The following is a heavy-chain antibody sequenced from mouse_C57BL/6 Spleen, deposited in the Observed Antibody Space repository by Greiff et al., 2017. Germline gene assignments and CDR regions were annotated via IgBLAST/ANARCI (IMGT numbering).Heavy chain of an antibody. CDR2: ISDGGSYT. J-gene: IGHJ2*01. CDR1: GFTFSSYA. V-gene: IGHV5-4*03. D-gene: IGHD1-1*01. Sequence: DVMLVESGGGLVKPGGSLKLSCAASGFTFSSYAMSWVRQTPEKRLEWVATISDGGSYTYYPDNVKGRFTISRDNAKNNLYLQMSHLKSEDTAMYYCARVDYGNYFDYWGQGTTLTVSS. CDR3: ARVDYGNYFDY.